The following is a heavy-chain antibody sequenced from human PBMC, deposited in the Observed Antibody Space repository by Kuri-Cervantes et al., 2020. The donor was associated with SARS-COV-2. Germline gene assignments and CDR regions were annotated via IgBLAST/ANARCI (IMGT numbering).Heavy chain of an antibody. J-gene: IGHJ4*02. Sequence: GESLKISCAASGFTFSSYAMSWVRQAPGKGLEWVSAISGSGGSTYYADSVKGRFTISRDNSKNTLYLQMNGLRAEDTAVYYCALASGIAVAGQNYWGQGTLVTVSS. V-gene: IGHV3-23*01. CDR1: GFTFSSYA. CDR3: ALASGIAVAGQNY. D-gene: IGHD6-19*01. CDR2: ISGSGGST.